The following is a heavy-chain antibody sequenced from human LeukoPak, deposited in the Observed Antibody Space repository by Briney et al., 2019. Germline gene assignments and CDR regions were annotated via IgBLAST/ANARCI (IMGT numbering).Heavy chain of an antibody. V-gene: IGHV1-18*01. CDR2: ISAYNGDT. J-gene: IGHJ3*02. Sequence: ASVKVSCKVSGYTLTESTIHWVRQAPGQGLEWVGWISAYNGDTKYAQSFQDKVTMTTDTSTSTAYMELRSLTSDDTAVYYCARSLLVVPDASGEHDAFDMWGQGTMVTVSS. D-gene: IGHD2-8*02. CDR3: ARSLLVVPDASGEHDAFDM. CDR1: GYTLTEST.